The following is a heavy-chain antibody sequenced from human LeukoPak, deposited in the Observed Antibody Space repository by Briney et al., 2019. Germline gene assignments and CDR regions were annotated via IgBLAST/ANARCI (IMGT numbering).Heavy chain of an antibody. Sequence: GGSLRLSCAASGFTFSSYGMHWVRQAPGKGLEWVAVISYDGSNKYYADSVKGRFTISRDNSKNTLYLQMNSLRAEDAAVYYCAKGVAGTFDYWGQGTLVTVSS. D-gene: IGHD6-19*01. J-gene: IGHJ4*02. CDR2: ISYDGSNK. CDR3: AKGVAGTFDY. CDR1: GFTFSSYG. V-gene: IGHV3-30*18.